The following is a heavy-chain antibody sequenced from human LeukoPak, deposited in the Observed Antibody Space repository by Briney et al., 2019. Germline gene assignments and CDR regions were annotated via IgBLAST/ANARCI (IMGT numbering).Heavy chain of an antibody. V-gene: IGHV3-23*01. CDR3: AKPGDGCSGGSCYYFDY. J-gene: IGHJ4*02. CDR1: GFTFSSYA. D-gene: IGHD2-15*01. Sequence: QPGGSLRLSCAASGFTFSSYAMSWVRQAPGKGLEWVSAISGSGGSTYYADSVKGRFTISRDNSKNTLYLQMNSLRGEDTAVYYCAKPGDGCSGGSCYYFDYRGQGTLVTVSS. CDR2: ISGSGGST.